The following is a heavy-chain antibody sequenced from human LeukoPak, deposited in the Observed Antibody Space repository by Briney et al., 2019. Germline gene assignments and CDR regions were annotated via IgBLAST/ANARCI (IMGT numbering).Heavy chain of an antibody. CDR3: AREGYYGSGSPPSLYFDY. D-gene: IGHD3-10*01. CDR2: TSSDLNVK. V-gene: IGHV3-30-3*01. Sequence: AGGSLGLSCAASGFTFRNYVIHWVRQAPGKGLGWVAVTSSDLNVKLYADSVKGRFTISRDNSRSTLYLQMNSLRPEDTAIYYCAREGYYGSGSPPSLYFDYWGQGTLVTVSS. CDR1: GFTFRNYV. J-gene: IGHJ4*02.